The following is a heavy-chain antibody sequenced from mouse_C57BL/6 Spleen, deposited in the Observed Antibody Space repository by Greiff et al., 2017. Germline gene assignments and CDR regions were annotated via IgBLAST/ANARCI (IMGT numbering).Heavy chain of an antibody. J-gene: IGHJ2*01. Sequence: VQLQQSGPELVKPGASVKISCKASGYSFTGYYMNWVKQSPEKSLEWIGEINPSTGGTTYNQKFKAKATLTVDKSSSTAYMQLKSLTSEDSAVYYCARPELERYYFDYWGQGTTLTVSS. CDR2: INPSTGGT. CDR3: ARPELERYYFDY. V-gene: IGHV1-42*01. D-gene: IGHD4-1*01. CDR1: GYSFTGYY.